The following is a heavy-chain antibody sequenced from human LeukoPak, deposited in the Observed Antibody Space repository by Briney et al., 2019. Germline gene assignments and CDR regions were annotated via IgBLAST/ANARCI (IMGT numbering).Heavy chain of an antibody. CDR1: GGSFSGYY. D-gene: IGHD6-19*01. V-gene: IGHV4-34*01. CDR2: INHSGST. J-gene: IGHJ4*02. Sequence: PSETLSLTCAVYGGSFSGYYWSWIRQPPGKGLEWIGEINHSGSTNYNPSLKSRVTISVDTSKNQFSLKLSSATAADTAVYYCARSSGWYPNLFDYWGQGTLVTVSS. CDR3: ARSSGWYPNLFDY.